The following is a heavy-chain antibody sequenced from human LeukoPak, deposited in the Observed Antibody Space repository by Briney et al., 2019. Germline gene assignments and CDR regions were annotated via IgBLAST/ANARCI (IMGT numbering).Heavy chain of an antibody. D-gene: IGHD6-13*01. CDR1: GGSISTYY. CDR2: SHYSGST. CDR3: ARVFDSSSWYGVYYYYYGMDV. J-gene: IGHJ6*02. Sequence: PSETLSLTCSVSGGSISTYYWTWIRQTPGKGLEWIGYSHYSGSTNYNPSLKSRVTISVDTSKNQFSLKLSSVTAADTAVYYCARVFDSSSWYGVYYYYYGMDVWGQGTTVTVSS. V-gene: IGHV4-59*01.